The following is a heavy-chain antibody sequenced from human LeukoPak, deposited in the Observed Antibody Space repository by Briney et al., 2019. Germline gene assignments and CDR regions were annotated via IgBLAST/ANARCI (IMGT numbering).Heavy chain of an antibody. CDR2: INPNSGGT. Sequence: ASVKVSCKASGYTFTGYYMHWVRKAPGQRLEWIGWINPNSGGTNYAQKFQGRVTITRDTSISTAYMELSRLRSDDTAVYYCARALVRGVIIGYFDYWGQGTLVTVSS. CDR3: ARALVRGVIIGYFDY. CDR1: GYTFTGYY. V-gene: IGHV1-2*02. D-gene: IGHD3-10*01. J-gene: IGHJ4*02.